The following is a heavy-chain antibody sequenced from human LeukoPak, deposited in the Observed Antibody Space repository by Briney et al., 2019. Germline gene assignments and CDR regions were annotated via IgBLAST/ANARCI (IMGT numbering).Heavy chain of an antibody. D-gene: IGHD3-22*01. Sequence: SETLSLTCTVSDDSINTYYWSWIRQPPGKGLEWIGYIYHSGSTNYNPSLRSRVAISVDTSKSQLSLKLNSVTAADTAVYFCARVRWLHAYYSYYYMDVWGRGTTVTVSS. CDR2: IYHSGST. V-gene: IGHV4-59*01. CDR1: DDSINTYY. J-gene: IGHJ6*03. CDR3: ARVRWLHAYYSYYYMDV.